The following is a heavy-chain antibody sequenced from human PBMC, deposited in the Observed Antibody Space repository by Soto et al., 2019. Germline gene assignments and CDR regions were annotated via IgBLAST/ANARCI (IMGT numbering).Heavy chain of an antibody. V-gene: IGHV1-18*01. J-gene: IGHJ3*01. Sequence: QVQLVQSGAEVKKPGASVKVSCKASGYTFTSSGMSWVRQAPGQGREWMGWISAHTGSSEYAQRFQGRVTMTTDRSTSTAYMELMSLRSDDTAVYYYARAFFDQGSDSRGYSFGAFDFWGPGTLVTVSS. CDR3: ARAFFDQGSDSRGYSFGAFDF. CDR2: ISAHTGSS. CDR1: GYTFTSSG. D-gene: IGHD3-22*01.